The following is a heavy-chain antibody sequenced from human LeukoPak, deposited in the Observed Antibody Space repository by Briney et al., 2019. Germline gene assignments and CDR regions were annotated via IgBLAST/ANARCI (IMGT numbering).Heavy chain of an antibody. CDR2: ISSSSYI. V-gene: IGHV3-21*01. Sequence: GGSLRLSCAASGFTFSSYSMNWVRQAPGKGLEWVSSISSSSYIYYADSVKGRFTISRDNAKNSLYLQMNSLGAEDTAVYYCARELSIVGAFDYWGQGTLVTVSS. CDR3: ARELSIVGAFDY. D-gene: IGHD1-26*01. CDR1: GFTFSSYS. J-gene: IGHJ4*02.